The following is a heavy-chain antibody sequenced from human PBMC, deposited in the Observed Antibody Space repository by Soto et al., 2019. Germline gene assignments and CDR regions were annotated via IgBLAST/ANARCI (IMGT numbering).Heavy chain of an antibody. D-gene: IGHD2-2*01. CDR1: GYTFTSYD. CDR3: ARGEDDIVVVPAASGHGMDV. CDR2: MNPNSGNT. V-gene: IGHV1-8*01. Sequence: QVQLVQSGAEVKKPGASVKVSCKASGYTFTSYDINWVRQATGQGLEWMGWMNPNSGNTGYAQKFQGRVTMTRNTSISTANMELSSLRSEDTAVYYCARGEDDIVVVPAASGHGMDVWGQGTTVTVSS. J-gene: IGHJ6*02.